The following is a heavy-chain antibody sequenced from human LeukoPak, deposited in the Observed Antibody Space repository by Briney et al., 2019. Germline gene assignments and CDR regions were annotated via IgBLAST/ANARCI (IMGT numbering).Heavy chain of an antibody. CDR3: ARDMLRVDIVVVPAAPDAFDI. J-gene: IGHJ3*02. V-gene: IGHV1-18*01. CDR2: ISAYNGNT. CDR1: GYTFTSYG. Sequence: ASVKVSCKASGYTFTSYGISWVRQAPGQGPEWMGWISAYNGNTNYAQKLQGRVTMTTDTSTSTAYMELRSLRSDDTAVYYCARDMLRVDIVVVPAAPDAFDIWGQGTMVTVSS. D-gene: IGHD2-2*03.